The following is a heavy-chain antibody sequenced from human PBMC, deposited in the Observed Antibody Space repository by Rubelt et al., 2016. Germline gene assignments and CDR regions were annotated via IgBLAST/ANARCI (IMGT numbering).Heavy chain of an antibody. V-gene: IGHV4-59*04. J-gene: IGHJ1*01. CDR3: GNYYYDSSGYYFGYFQH. Sequence: QVKLQESGPGLVKPSETLSLTCTVSGGSISDYHWSWIRQPPGKGLEWIGEINHSGGTNYNPSLKNRVTISVETSKNQFSRKRSSCTDADTAVYYCGNYYYDSSGYYFGYFQHWGQGTRVTVSS. CDR1: GGSISDYH. D-gene: IGHD3-22*01. CDR2: INHSGGT.